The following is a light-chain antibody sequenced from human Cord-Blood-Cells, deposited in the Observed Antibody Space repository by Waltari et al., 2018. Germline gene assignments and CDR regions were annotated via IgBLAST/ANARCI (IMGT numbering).Light chain of an antibody. CDR3: CSYAGSFHVV. V-gene: IGLV2-11*01. Sequence: QSALTQPRSVSGSPGQSVTISCTGTSSDVGGYNYVSCYQQHPGKAPKPRIYDVSKRPSGVPDRFSGSKSGNAASLTISGLQAEDEAEYYCCSYAGSFHVVFGGGTKLTVL. J-gene: IGLJ2*01. CDR1: SSDVGGYNY. CDR2: DVS.